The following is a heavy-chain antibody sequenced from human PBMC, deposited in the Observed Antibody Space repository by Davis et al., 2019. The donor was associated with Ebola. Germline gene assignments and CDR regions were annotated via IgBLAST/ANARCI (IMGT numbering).Heavy chain of an antibody. J-gene: IGHJ6*02. Sequence: ASVQVSCKASGYTFTSYYMHWVRQAPGQGLEGMGIINPSGGSPSYAQKFQGRVTMTRDTSTSTVYMELSSLRSEDTAVYYCASGVNTTTGYYYYGMDVWGQGTTVTVSS. D-gene: IGHD5-18*01. CDR3: ASGVNTTTGYYYYGMDV. CDR2: INPSGGSP. CDR1: GYTFTSYY. V-gene: IGHV1-46*01.